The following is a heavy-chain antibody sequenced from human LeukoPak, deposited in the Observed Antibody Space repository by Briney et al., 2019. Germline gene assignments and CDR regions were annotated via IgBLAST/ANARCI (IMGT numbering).Heavy chain of an antibody. CDR3: ARMIAAGYYFDY. J-gene: IGHJ4*02. D-gene: IGHD6-25*01. CDR2: ISSSSSYI. V-gene: IGHV3-21*01. Sequence: GGSLRLSCAASGFTFSSYWMSWVRQAPGKGLEWVSSISSSSSYIYYADSVKGRFTISRDNAKNSLYLQMNSLRAEDTAVYYCARMIAAGYYFDYWGQGTLVTVSS. CDR1: GFTFSSYW.